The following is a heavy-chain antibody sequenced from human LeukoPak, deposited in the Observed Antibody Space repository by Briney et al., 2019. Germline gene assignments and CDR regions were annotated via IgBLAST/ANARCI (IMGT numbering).Heavy chain of an antibody. D-gene: IGHD3-22*01. CDR3: AKVAGSSGYYPDF. CDR2: ISANGRST. V-gene: IGHV3-23*01. J-gene: IGHJ4*02. CDR1: GFTFTSYA. Sequence: PGGSLRLSCVASGFTFTSYAMSWVRQAPGTVLEWISAISANGRSTYHADSVKGRFTISRDISKNTLYLQMNSLRAEDTAVYYCAKVAGSSGYYPDFWGQGTLVTVSS.